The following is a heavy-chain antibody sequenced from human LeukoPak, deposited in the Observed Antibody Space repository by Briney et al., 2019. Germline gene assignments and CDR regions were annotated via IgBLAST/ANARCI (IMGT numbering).Heavy chain of an antibody. CDR2: IYSGGST. CDR3: ARGDYGMNWFDP. Sequence: GGSLRLSCAASGFTVSSNYMSWVRQAPGKGLEWVSFIYSGGSTYYEDSVKSRFTISRDNSKNTMYLQMNSLRAEDTAVYYCARGDYGMNWFDPWGQGTLVTVSS. D-gene: IGHD3-16*01. J-gene: IGHJ5*02. V-gene: IGHV3-53*01. CDR1: GFTVSSNY.